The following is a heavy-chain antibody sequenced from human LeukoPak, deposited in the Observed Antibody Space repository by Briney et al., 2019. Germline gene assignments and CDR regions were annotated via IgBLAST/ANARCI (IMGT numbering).Heavy chain of an antibody. Sequence: GGSLRLSCAASGFTFSSYGMHWVRQAPGKGLEWVAFIRYDGSNKYYADSVKGRFTISRDNSKNTLYLQMNSLRAEDTAVYYCAKDLGSSSWYGAFLGYWGQGTLVTVSS. CDR3: AKDLGSSSWYGAFLGY. J-gene: IGHJ4*02. V-gene: IGHV3-30*02. CDR1: GFTFSSYG. CDR2: IRYDGSNK. D-gene: IGHD6-13*01.